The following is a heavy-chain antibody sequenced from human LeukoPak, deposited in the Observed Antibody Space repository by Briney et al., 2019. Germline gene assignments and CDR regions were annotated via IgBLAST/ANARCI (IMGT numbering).Heavy chain of an antibody. Sequence: GGSLRLSCAASGFTFSSYAMHSVRQAPGKGLEWVAVISYDGSNKYYADSVKGRFTISRDNSENTLYLQMNSLRAEDTAVYYCAREGIAAAGGDYWGQGTLVTVSS. CDR1: GFTFSSYA. CDR3: AREGIAAAGGDY. CDR2: ISYDGSNK. V-gene: IGHV3-30*04. J-gene: IGHJ4*02. D-gene: IGHD6-13*01.